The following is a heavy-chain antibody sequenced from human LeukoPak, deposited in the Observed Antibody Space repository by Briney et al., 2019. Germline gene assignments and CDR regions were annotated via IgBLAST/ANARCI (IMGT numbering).Heavy chain of an antibody. J-gene: IGHJ6*02. V-gene: IGHV4-59*08. Sequence: PSETLSLTCTVSGDSISGYCWSWIRQPPGKGLEWIGYIYYSGRTNYNPSLKSRVTISEDTSKNHFSLRLRSVTAADTAVYYCARALQDYYYGMDVWGQGTTVTVSS. CDR2: IYYSGRT. CDR3: ARALQDYYYGMDV. CDR1: GDSISGYC. D-gene: IGHD5-24*01.